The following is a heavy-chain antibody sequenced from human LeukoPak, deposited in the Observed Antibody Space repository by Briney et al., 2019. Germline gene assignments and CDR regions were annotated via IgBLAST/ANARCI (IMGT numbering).Heavy chain of an antibody. CDR3: AKARGLHYFDY. Sequence: GGSLRLSCAASGFTFSSYGMHWVRQAPGKGLEWVAVISYDGGNKYYADSVKGRFTISRDNSKNTLYLRMNSLRAEDTAVYYCAKARGLHYFDYWGQGTLVTVSS. CDR2: ISYDGGNK. D-gene: IGHD3-10*01. CDR1: GFTFSSYG. J-gene: IGHJ4*02. V-gene: IGHV3-30*18.